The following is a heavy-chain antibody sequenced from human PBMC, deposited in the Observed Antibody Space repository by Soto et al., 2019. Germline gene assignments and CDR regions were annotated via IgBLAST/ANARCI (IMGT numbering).Heavy chain of an antibody. Sequence: EVQLVESGGGLVQPGGSLRLFCAASVFTVSNNYMRWVRQAPGKGLEWVSLIYSGGATYYADSVKGRFTISRDNSKNTLYLEMNSLRAEDTAVYYCARDGTYNWVGGQGILVTVSS. J-gene: IGHJ4*02. CDR3: ARDGTYNWV. CDR1: VFTVSNNY. V-gene: IGHV3-66*01. CDR2: IYSGGAT. D-gene: IGHD1-1*01.